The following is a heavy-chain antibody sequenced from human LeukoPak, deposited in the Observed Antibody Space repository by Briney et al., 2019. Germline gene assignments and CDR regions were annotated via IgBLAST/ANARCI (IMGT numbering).Heavy chain of an antibody. V-gene: IGHV4-38-2*02. CDR1: GYSISSGYY. D-gene: IGHD3-10*01. CDR2: ISHSGST. Sequence: SETLSLTCTVSGYSISSGYYWGWIRQPPGKGLEWIGSISHSGSTYYKPSLKSRVTISVDTSKNQFSLKLRSVTAADTAVYYCAKEMDDLVGGVRVFDYWGQGTLVTVSS. J-gene: IGHJ4*02. CDR3: AKEMDDLVGGVRVFDY.